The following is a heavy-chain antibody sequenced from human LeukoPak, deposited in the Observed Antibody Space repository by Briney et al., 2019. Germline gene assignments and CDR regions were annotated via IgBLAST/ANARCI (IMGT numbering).Heavy chain of an antibody. CDR1: GASISSYY. D-gene: IGHD1-26*01. CDR2: IYDSGTT. V-gene: IGHV4-59*01. Sequence: SETLSLTCTVSGASISSYYWSWIRQSPGKGLEWIGYIYDSGTTNYNPSLKSRVTISVDTSKNQLSLRLSSVTAADTAVYYCARDVGGSYYDFDYWGQGTLVTVSS. J-gene: IGHJ4*02. CDR3: ARDVGGSYYDFDY.